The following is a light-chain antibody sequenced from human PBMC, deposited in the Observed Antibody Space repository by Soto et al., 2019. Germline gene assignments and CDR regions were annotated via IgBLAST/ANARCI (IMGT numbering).Light chain of an antibody. CDR1: QSVSSSY. CDR2: GAS. V-gene: IGKV3-20*01. CDR3: QQYGSSPQT. Sequence: EIVLTQSPGTLSLSPGERATLSCSASQSVSSSYLAWYQQKPVQAPRLLIYGASSRATGIPDRFSCSGSGTDFTLTISRLEPEEFAVYYCQQYGSSPQTFGQGTKVEIK. J-gene: IGKJ1*01.